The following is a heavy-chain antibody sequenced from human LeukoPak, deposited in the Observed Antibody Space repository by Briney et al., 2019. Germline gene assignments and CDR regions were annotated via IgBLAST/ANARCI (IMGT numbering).Heavy chain of an antibody. Sequence: GGSLRLSCAGSGFIFSNYWMTWFRQAPGKGLEWVANIKEDGSEKYYVDSVKGRFTISRDNAKNSLYLQMSSLRAADTAVYYCARDNNDFWSGYSGWLDPWGQGTLVTVSS. CDR1: GFIFSNYW. V-gene: IGHV3-7*03. J-gene: IGHJ5*02. D-gene: IGHD3-3*01. CDR3: ARDNNDFWSGYSGWLDP. CDR2: IKEDGSEK.